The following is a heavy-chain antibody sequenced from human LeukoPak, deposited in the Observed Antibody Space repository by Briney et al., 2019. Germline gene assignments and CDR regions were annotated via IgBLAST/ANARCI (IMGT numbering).Heavy chain of an antibody. CDR3: ATVEAAAGLSYFDY. Sequence: ASVKVSCKVSGYTLTELSMHWVRQAPGKGLEWMGGFDPEDGETIYAQKFQDRVTMTEDTSTDTAYMELSSLRSEDTAVYYCATVEAAAGLSYFDYWGQGTLVTVSS. CDR2: FDPEDGET. V-gene: IGHV1-24*01. D-gene: IGHD6-13*01. CDR1: GYTLTELS. J-gene: IGHJ4*02.